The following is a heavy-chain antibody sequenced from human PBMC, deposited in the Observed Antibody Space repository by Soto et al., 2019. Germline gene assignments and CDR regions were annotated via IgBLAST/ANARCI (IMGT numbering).Heavy chain of an antibody. CDR1: GSSISSYY. Sequence: SETLSLTCTVSGSSISSYYWSWIRQPPGKGLEWIGYIYYSGSTNYNPSLKSRVTISVDTSKNQFSLKLSSVTAADTAVYYCARADPSGWLDYWGQGTLVTVSS. CDR3: ARADPSGWLDY. D-gene: IGHD6-19*01. J-gene: IGHJ4*02. CDR2: IYYSGST. V-gene: IGHV4-59*01.